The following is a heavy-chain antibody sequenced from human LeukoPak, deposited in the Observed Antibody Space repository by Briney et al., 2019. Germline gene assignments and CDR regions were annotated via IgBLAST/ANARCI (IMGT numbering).Heavy chain of an antibody. J-gene: IGHJ5*02. CDR2: VFYSGGS. D-gene: IGHD4-23*01. CDR1: NGSIRSSSYY. V-gene: IGHV4-39*01. Sequence: PSETLSLTCSVSNGSIRSSSYYWGWVRQPPGKRLEWIGTVFYSGGSYYNPSLEGRVTISLDASENQISLRLSSVTAADTAVYYCARLNPPNSDRSPHNWIDPWGQGTLVSVSS. CDR3: ARLNPPNSDRSPHNWIDP.